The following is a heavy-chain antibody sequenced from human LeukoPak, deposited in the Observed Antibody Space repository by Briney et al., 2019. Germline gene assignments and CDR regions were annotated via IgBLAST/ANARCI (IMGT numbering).Heavy chain of an antibody. CDR3: ARVVVVAARGDWFDP. Sequence: SETLSLTCTVSGGSISSYYWSWIRQPPGKGLEWIGYIYYSGSTNYNPSLKSRVTISVHTSKNQFSLKLSSVTAADTAVYYCARVVVVAARGDWFDPWGQGTLVTVSS. J-gene: IGHJ5*02. CDR1: GGSISSYY. D-gene: IGHD2-15*01. CDR2: IYYSGST. V-gene: IGHV4-59*01.